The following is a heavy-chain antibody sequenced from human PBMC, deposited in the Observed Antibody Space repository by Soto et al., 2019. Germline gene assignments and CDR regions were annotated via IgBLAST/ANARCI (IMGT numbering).Heavy chain of an antibody. CDR1: GASISNIPYY. V-gene: IGHV4-39*01. CDR2: VYSSGSR. CDR3: ASHPILGVHGGRDVFDI. Sequence: SETLSLTCAVSGASISNIPYYWVWIRQPPGKELEWIGNVYSSGSRFYNPSLSSRVSMSVDTSRNQLSLMLTSVTAADTAVYYCASHPILGVHGGRDVFDIWGQGTLVTVSS. D-gene: IGHD1-26*01. J-gene: IGHJ3*02.